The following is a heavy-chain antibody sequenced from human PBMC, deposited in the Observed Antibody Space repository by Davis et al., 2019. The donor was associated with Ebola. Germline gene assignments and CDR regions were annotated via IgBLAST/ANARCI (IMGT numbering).Heavy chain of an antibody. CDR2: IIPIFGTA. V-gene: IGHV1-69*06. Sequence: SVKVSCKASGGTFSSYAISWVRQAPGQGLEWMGGIIPIFGTANYAQKFQGRVTIAADKSTSTAYMELSSLRSEDTAVYYCARDDWNQNWFDPWGQGTLVTVSS. D-gene: IGHD1-1*01. J-gene: IGHJ5*01. CDR1: GGTFSSYA. CDR3: ARDDWNQNWFDP.